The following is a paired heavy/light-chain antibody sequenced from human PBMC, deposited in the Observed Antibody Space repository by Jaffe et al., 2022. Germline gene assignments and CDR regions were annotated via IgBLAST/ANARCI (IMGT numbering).Light chain of an antibody. Sequence: DIQMTQSPASLSASFGDRVTITCRASQTIHGYLNWYQQKPGKAPKLLISATSTLRSGVPSRFSGSGSGTSFTLTINSLQPEDFASFFCQQSYSTPYTFGQGTKLEIK. CDR2: ATS. J-gene: IGKJ2*01. V-gene: IGKV1-39*01. CDR1: QTIHGY. CDR3: QQSYSTPYT.
Heavy chain of an antibody. Sequence: QVQLQESGPGLVKPSETLSLTCTVSGGSTSSDYWSWIRQPPGKAPEWIGYLYSGSTYYNPSLKSRVTISEDTSKSQFSLHLSSVTAADTAVYYCARVPDYYNSSGYYGGFDNWGQGTLVTVSS. CDR3: ARVPDYYNSSGYYGGFDN. D-gene: IGHD3-22*01. J-gene: IGHJ4*02. CDR1: GGSTSSDY. V-gene: IGHV4-59*01. CDR2: LYSGST.